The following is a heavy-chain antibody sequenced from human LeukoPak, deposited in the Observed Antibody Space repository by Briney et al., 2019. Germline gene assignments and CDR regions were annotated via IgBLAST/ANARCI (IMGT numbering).Heavy chain of an antibody. CDR1: GFTFSTYS. V-gene: IGHV3-21*05. CDR2: ISSSSSYI. CDR3: ARTSGSYPEYFQH. J-gene: IGHJ1*01. Sequence: PGGSLRLSCAASGFTFSTYSMNWVRQAPGKGLEWVSYISSSSSYIYYADSVKGRFTISRDNAKNSLYLQMNSLRAEDTAVYYCARTSGSYPEYFQHWGQGTLVTVSS. D-gene: IGHD1-26*01.